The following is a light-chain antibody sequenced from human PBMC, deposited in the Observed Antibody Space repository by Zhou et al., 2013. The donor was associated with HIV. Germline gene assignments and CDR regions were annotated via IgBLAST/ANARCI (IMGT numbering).Light chain of an antibody. J-gene: IGKJ4*01. Sequence: EIVLTQSPGTLSLSPGERATLSCRASQSVSSSYLAWYQQKPGQAPRLLIYGASSRATGIPDRFSGSGSGTDFTLTISRLEPEDFAVYYCQQYGSSLFTFGEGPRWRSN. CDR2: GAS. V-gene: IGKV3-20*01. CDR1: QSVSSSY. CDR3: QQYGSSLFT.